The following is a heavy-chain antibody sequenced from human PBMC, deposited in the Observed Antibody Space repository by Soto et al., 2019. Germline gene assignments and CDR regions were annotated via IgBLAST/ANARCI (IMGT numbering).Heavy chain of an antibody. CDR3: AKVFSSSSPQYYGRDV. CDR1: GFTFSSYG. V-gene: IGHV3-30*18. Sequence: PGGSLRLSCAASGFTFSSYGMHWVRQAPGKGLEWVAAISYDGSNKYYADSVKGRFTISRDNSKNTLYLQMNSLRAEDTAVYYCAKVFSSSSPQYYGRDVWGQGTTVTVSS. D-gene: IGHD6-6*01. CDR2: ISYDGSNK. J-gene: IGHJ6*02.